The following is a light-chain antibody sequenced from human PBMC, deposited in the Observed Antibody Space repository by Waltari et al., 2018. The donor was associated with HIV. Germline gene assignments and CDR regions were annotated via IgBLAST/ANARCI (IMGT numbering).Light chain of an antibody. Sequence: EIVLTQSPATVSLSPGERATLSCRASQSVSDYLAWYQQKPGQAPRLLIYYASNRAPGIPARFSGSGSGTDFTLTISSLEPEDFAVYYCQERSNGNTFGQGTKLEIK. CDR1: QSVSDY. CDR3: QERSNGNT. J-gene: IGKJ2*01. V-gene: IGKV3-11*01. CDR2: YAS.